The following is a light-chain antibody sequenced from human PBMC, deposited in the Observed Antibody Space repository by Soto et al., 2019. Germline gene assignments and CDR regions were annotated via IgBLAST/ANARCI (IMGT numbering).Light chain of an antibody. Sequence: DIQMTQSPSSLCASVGDRVTITCRASQIISTYLNWYQQKSEKAPKLLIYAASSLQSGVPSRFSGSGSGTDFTLTISSLQPEDFATYYCQQSYSIPHFGGGTKVDIK. CDR3: QQSYSIPH. V-gene: IGKV1-39*01. CDR1: QIISTY. J-gene: IGKJ4*01. CDR2: AAS.